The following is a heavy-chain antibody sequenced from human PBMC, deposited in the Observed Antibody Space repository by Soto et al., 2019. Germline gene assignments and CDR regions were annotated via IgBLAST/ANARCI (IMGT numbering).Heavy chain of an antibody. J-gene: IGHJ4*02. CDR3: ARDGSWYGGDYYFDY. Sequence: EVQLVESGGGLVQPGGSLRLSCAASGFNFSSYSMNWVRQAPGKGLEWVSYISSRSRTIYYADSVKGRFTISRDNAKNSRYLQMNSLRADDTAVYYCARDGSWYGGDYYFDYWGQGTLVTVSS. D-gene: IGHD6-13*01. CDR1: GFNFSSYS. CDR2: ISSRSRTI. V-gene: IGHV3-48*01.